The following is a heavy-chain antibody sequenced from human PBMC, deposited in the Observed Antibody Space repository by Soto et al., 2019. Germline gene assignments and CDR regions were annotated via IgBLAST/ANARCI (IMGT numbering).Heavy chain of an antibody. Sequence: SETLSLTCTVSGGSISSSSYYWGWIRQSPGKGLEWIGSFYYSGSTYYNPSLKSRVTISVDTSKNQFSLKLSSVTAADTAVYYCAREGAAPYYYYGMDVWGQGTTVTVSS. CDR2: FYYSGST. CDR3: AREGAAPYYYYGMDV. V-gene: IGHV4-39*02. D-gene: IGHD6-6*01. J-gene: IGHJ6*02. CDR1: GGSISSSSYY.